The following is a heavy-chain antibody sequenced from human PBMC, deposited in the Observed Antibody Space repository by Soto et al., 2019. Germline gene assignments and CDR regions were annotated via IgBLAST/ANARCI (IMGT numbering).Heavy chain of an antibody. D-gene: IGHD5-18*01. J-gene: IGHJ4*02. Sequence: PGGSLRLSCAASGFTFSSYAMSWVRQAPGKGLEWVSAISGSGGSTYYADSVKGRFTISRDNSKNTLYLQMNSLRAEDTAVYYCAKRQLWHLPRPYVFDDWAQGTLDTVSS. CDR2: ISGSGGST. CDR1: GFTFSSYA. CDR3: AKRQLWHLPRPYVFDD. V-gene: IGHV3-23*01.